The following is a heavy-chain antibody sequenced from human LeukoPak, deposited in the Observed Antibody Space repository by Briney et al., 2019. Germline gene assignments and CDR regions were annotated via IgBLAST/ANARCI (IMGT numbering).Heavy chain of an antibody. CDR3: ARDNGYYYMDV. V-gene: IGHV1-69*06. D-gene: IGHD2-8*01. CDR1: GGTFSSYA. Sequence: SVKVSCKASGGTFSSYAISWVRQAPGQGLEWMGGIIPIFGTANYAQKFQGRATITADKSTSTAYMELSSLRSEDTAVHYCARDNGYYYMDVWGKGTTVTVSS. CDR2: IIPIFGTA. J-gene: IGHJ6*03.